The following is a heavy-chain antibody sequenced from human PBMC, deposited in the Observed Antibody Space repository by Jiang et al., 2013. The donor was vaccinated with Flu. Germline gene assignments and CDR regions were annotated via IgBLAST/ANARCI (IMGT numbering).Heavy chain of an antibody. D-gene: IGHD2-15*01. V-gene: IGHV1-8*01. J-gene: IGHJ3*02. CDR1: GYTFTSYD. CDR2: MNPNSGNT. CDR3: ARGAYCSGGSCYSDAFDI. Sequence: ASGYTFTSYDINWVRQATGQGLEWMGWMNPNSGNTGYAQKFQGRVTMTRNTSISTAYMELSSLRSEDTAVYYCARGAYCSGGSCYSDAFDIWGQGTMVTVSS.